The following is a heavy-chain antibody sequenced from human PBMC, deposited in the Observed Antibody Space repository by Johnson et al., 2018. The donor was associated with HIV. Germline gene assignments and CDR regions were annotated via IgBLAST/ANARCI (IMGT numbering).Heavy chain of an antibody. CDR2: ISSSGSTI. CDR3: ARECQYYYDSSGCMYDAFDI. CDR1: GFTFSDYY. V-gene: IGHV3-11*01. D-gene: IGHD3-22*01. J-gene: IGHJ3*02. Sequence: QVQLVESGGGVVQPGGSLRLSCAASGFTFSDYYMSWIRQAPGKGLEWVSYISSSGSTIYYADSVKGRFTMSRDNAKNSLYLQMNSLRAEDTALYYCARECQYYYDSSGCMYDAFDIWGQGTMVTVSS.